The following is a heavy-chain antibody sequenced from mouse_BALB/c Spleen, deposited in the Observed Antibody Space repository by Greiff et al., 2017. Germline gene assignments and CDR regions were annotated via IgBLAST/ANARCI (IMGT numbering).Heavy chain of an antibody. Sequence: DVMLVESGGGLVQPGGSRKLSCAASGFTFSSFGMHWVRQAPEKGLEWVAYISSGSSTIYYADTVKGRFTISRDNPKTTLFLQRTSLRSEDTAMYYCARKDAMDYWGQGTSVTVSS. CDR1: GFTFSSFG. J-gene: IGHJ4*01. CDR2: ISSGSSTI. CDR3: ARKDAMDY. V-gene: IGHV5-17*02.